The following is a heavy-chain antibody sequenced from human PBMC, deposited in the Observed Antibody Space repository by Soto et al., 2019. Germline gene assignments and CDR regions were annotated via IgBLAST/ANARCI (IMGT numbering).Heavy chain of an antibody. V-gene: IGHV4-34*08. D-gene: IGHD3-3*01. CDR1: GGTFRGYD. J-gene: IGHJ6*01. CDR2: INHSGST. CDR3: VRKVGVVPTPPHSLGP. Sequence: PSEPQPVTNAVYGGTFRGYDWSWIGQPTGKGLEWTGEINHSGSTNYNPSLKSRVTISVDTSNNQFSLKLSSVTAADTAVYYCVRKVGVVPTPPHSLGPWGQGTTVTVSS.